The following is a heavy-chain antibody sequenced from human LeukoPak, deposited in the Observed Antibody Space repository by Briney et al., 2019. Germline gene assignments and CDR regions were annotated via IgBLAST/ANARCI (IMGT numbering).Heavy chain of an antibody. V-gene: IGHV3-23*01. J-gene: IGHJ4*02. CDR3: AKDKGALIAAAGILDY. Sequence: GGSLRLSCAASGFTFSSYAVTWVRQAPGKGLEWVSVISGSGGSTYYADSVKGRFTISRDNSKNTVYLQMNSLRAEDTAVYYCAKDKGALIAAAGILDYWGQGTLVTVSS. D-gene: IGHD6-13*01. CDR2: ISGSGGST. CDR1: GFTFSSYA.